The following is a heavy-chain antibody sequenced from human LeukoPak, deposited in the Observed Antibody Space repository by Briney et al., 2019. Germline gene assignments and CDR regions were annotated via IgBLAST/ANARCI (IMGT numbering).Heavy chain of an antibody. CDR3: ARGSSAGASLRHDY. V-gene: IGHV3-7*04. D-gene: IGHD1-26*01. Sequence: GGSLRLSCAASGFTFSVYGMSWVRQAPGKGLEWVSNIKQDGGEENFVDSVKGRFTISRDNAKKSLYLQMNSLRAEDTAVYYCARGSSAGASLRHDYWGQASLVTASS. CDR1: GFTFSVYG. CDR2: IKQDGGEE. J-gene: IGHJ4*02.